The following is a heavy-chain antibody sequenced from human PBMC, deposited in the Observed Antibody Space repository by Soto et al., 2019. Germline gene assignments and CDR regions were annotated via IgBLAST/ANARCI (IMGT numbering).Heavy chain of an antibody. D-gene: IGHD4-17*01. CDR1: GYTFTTYG. CDR2: INGGNGYT. V-gene: IGHV1-3*01. J-gene: IGHJ5*02. Sequence: GASVKVSCKASGYTFTTYGMHWVRQAPGQRLEWIGWINGGNGYTKYSQKFQGRVTIIRDTSTSTAYMELRSLRSDDTAVYYCARDSATVTVWFDPWGQGTLVTVSS. CDR3: ARDSATVTVWFDP.